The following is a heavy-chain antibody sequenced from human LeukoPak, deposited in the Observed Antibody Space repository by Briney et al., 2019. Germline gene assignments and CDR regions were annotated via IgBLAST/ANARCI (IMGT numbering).Heavy chain of an antibody. Sequence: SVKVSCKASGGTFSSYAISWVRQAPGQGLEWMGGIIPIFGTANYAQKFQGRVTITTDESTSTAYMELSSLRSEDTAVYYCARDWGDITGHYYYMDVWGKGTTVTVSS. CDR3: ARDWGDITGHYYYMDV. CDR2: IIPIFGTA. V-gene: IGHV1-69*05. D-gene: IGHD3-16*01. CDR1: GGTFSSYA. J-gene: IGHJ6*03.